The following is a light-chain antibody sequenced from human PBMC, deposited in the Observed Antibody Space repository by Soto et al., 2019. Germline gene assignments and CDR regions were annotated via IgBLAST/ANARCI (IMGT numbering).Light chain of an antibody. V-gene: IGKV1-39*01. Sequence: DIQMTQSPSSLSASVGDRVTITCRASQIIRNHLNWYQYTPGKAPKVLVYAASTLQGGVPSRFSGSGSGTDFTLTINSLQPEDFATYFCQQSLSAPFTFGPGTKVDL. J-gene: IGKJ3*01. CDR1: QIIRNH. CDR2: AAS. CDR3: QQSLSAPFT.